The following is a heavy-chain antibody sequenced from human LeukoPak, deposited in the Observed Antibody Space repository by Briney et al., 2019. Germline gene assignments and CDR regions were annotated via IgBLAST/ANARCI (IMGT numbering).Heavy chain of an antibody. D-gene: IGHD2-21*02. CDR1: GYIFTNYN. V-gene: IGHV1-18*01. J-gene: IGHJ4*02. CDR2: ISAYNGDT. Sequence: ASAKVSCKASGYIFTNYNINWVRQAPGQGLEWMGWISAYNGDTNYAQMFQGRVTMTTDTSTSTAYMELRSLRSDDTAVYYCARDCGGDCYHHDYWGQGTLVTVSS. CDR3: ARDCGGDCYHHDY.